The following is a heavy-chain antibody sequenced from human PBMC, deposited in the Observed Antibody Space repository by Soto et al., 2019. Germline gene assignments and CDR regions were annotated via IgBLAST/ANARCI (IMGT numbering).Heavy chain of an antibody. Sequence: QMQVVQSGPEVKKPGTSVKVSCKTSGFMFTSSAVQWVRQARGQRLEWIGWLVVGSGNTHYAQHFQERVTLTRDMSTGTAYMEWSSLRSEDTAVYYCAAVPVLRFLKWLPAYFDYWGQGTLVTVSS. CDR2: LVVGSGNT. CDR3: AAVPVLRFLKWLPAYFDY. V-gene: IGHV1-58*01. J-gene: IGHJ4*02. D-gene: IGHD3-3*01. CDR1: GFMFTSSA.